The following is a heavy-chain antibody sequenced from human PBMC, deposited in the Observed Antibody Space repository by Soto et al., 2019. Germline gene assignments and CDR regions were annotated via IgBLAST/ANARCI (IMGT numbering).Heavy chain of an antibody. CDR1: GGTFSSYA. V-gene: IGHV1-69*01. CDR2: IIPISGTA. CDR3: ARSQGSSTSLEIYYYYYYGMDV. Sequence: QVQLVQSGAEVKKPGSSVKVSCKASGGTFSSYAISWVRQAPGQGLEWMGGIIPISGTANYAQKFQGRVTITADESTSTAYMKLTSLRSEDTDVYYCARSQGSSTSLEIYYYYYYGMDVWGQGTTVTVSS. D-gene: IGHD2-2*01. J-gene: IGHJ6*02.